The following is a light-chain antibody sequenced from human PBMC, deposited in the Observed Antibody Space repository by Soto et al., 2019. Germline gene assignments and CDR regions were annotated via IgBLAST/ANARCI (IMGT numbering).Light chain of an antibody. CDR3: RSYRRGNNLL. J-gene: IGLJ2*01. CDR1: SSDIGGYDH. CDR2: DVN. V-gene: IGLV2-8*01. Sequence: QSALTQPPSASGSPGQSVTISCTGTSSDIGGYDHVSWHQQHPGQAPKVLIYDVNKRPSGVPDRFSGSKSANTASLTVSGLQAEDEADYYCRSYRRGNNLLFGGGTKLTVL.